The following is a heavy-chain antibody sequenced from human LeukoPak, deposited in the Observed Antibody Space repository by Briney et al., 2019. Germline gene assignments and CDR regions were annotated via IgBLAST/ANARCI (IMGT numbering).Heavy chain of an antibody. D-gene: IGHD5-12*01. CDR2: IYYSGST. V-gene: IGHV4-61*05. J-gene: IGHJ2*01. CDR1: GGSISSSSYY. Sequence: SETLSLTCTVSGGSISSSSYYWGWIRQPPGKGLEWIAYIYYSGSTNYNPSLKSRVTISVDTSKNQFSLKLSSVTAADTAVYYCARATSLGHFDLWGRGTLVTVSS. CDR3: ARATSLGHFDL.